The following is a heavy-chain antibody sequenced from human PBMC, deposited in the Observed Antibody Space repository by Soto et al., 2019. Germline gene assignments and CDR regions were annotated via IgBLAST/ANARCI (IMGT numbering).Heavy chain of an antibody. CDR1: GFTFSTYG. CDR3: AKGDRLAAAGSIDY. D-gene: IGHD6-13*01. V-gene: IGHV3-23*01. J-gene: IGHJ4*02. Sequence: DVQMLESGGGLVQPGGSLRLSCAASGFTFSTYGMNWVRQVPGKGLEWVSSISGSGDSTNYADSVKGRFTISRDNSKNTLYLQMSSLRVEDTAVYYCAKGDRLAAAGSIDYWGQGTLVTVSS. CDR2: ISGSGDST.